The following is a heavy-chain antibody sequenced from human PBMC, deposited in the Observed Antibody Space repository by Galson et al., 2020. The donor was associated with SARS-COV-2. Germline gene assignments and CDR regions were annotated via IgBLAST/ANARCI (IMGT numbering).Heavy chain of an antibody. Sequence: ASVKVSCKASGYTFTSYGISWVRQAPGQGLEWMGWISAYNGNTNYAQKLQGRVTMTTDTSTSTAYMELRSLRSDDTAVYYCARDLRGDIVVVPAAMGIWGQGTMVTVSS. J-gene: IGHJ3*02. CDR3: ARDLRGDIVVVPAAMGI. CDR1: GYTFTSYG. D-gene: IGHD2-2*01. CDR2: ISAYNGNT. V-gene: IGHV1-18*01.